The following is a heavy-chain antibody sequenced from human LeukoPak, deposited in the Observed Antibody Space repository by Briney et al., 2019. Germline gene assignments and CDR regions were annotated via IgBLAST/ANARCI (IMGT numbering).Heavy chain of an antibody. CDR3: ARDGHYDILTGYYIGIYYYYYMDV. J-gene: IGHJ6*03. Sequence: GSLRLSCAASGFTFSSYWMTWVRQAPGKGLEWVANIKQDGSDKYYVDSVKGRFTISRDNAKNSLYLQMNSLRAEDTAVYYCARDGHYDILTGYYIGIYYYYYMDVWGKGTTVTVSS. V-gene: IGHV3-7*01. CDR1: GFTFSSYW. CDR2: IKQDGSDK. D-gene: IGHD3-9*01.